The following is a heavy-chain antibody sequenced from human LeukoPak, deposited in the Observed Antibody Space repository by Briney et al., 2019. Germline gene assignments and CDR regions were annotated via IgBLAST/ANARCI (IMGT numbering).Heavy chain of an antibody. J-gene: IGHJ4*02. CDR1: GYTFTSYD. Sequence: ASVNVSCKASGYTFTSYDINGVRHATGQGLEWRGWMNPNSGNTGYAQKLQGRVTITRNTSISTAYMELSSLRSEDTAVYYCARAGGYCGRISCPYYFDYWGQGSLVAVSS. V-gene: IGHV1-8*01. D-gene: IGHD2-15*01. CDR3: ARAGGYCGRISCPYYFDY. CDR2: MNPNSGNT.